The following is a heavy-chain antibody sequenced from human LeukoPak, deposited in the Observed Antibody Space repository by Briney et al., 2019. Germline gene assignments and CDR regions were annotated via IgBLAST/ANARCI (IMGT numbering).Heavy chain of an antibody. CDR1: GGSFSGYY. D-gene: IGHD2-15*01. CDR3: ARDVHCSGGSCDLFDY. V-gene: IGHV4-34*01. CDR2: INHSGST. Sequence: ASEPLSLICAVYGGSFSGYYWSWIRQPPGKGLEWIGEINHSGSTNYNPSLKSRVTISVDTSKNQFSLKLSSVTAADTAVYYCARDVHCSGGSCDLFDYWGQGTLVTVSS. J-gene: IGHJ4*02.